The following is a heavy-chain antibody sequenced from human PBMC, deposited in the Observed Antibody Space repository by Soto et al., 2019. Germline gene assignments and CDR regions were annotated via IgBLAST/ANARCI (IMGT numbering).Heavy chain of an antibody. CDR3: ARIYGSGSYRWFDP. CDR2: IIPIFGTA. V-gene: IGHV1-69*13. J-gene: IGHJ5*02. CDR1: GGTFSSYA. D-gene: IGHD3-10*01. Sequence: SVKVSCKASGGTFSSYAISWVRQAPGQGLEWMGGIIPIFGTANYAQKFQGRVTITADESTSTAYMELSSLRSEDTAVYYCARIYGSGSYRWFDPWGQGTLVTVSS.